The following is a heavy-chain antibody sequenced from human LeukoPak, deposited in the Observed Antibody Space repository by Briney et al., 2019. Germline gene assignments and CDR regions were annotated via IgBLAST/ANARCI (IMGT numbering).Heavy chain of an antibody. CDR3: ASYSTSIPSGMDV. Sequence: GGSLRLSCAASGFTFSSYWMHWVRQAPGKGLVWVSRISTDGSSTTYADSVKGRFTISRDNVKNTLFLQMNSLRAEDTAVYYCASYSTSIPSGMDVWGQGTTVTVSS. CDR1: GFTFSSYW. D-gene: IGHD2-15*01. CDR2: ISTDGSST. J-gene: IGHJ6*02. V-gene: IGHV3-74*01.